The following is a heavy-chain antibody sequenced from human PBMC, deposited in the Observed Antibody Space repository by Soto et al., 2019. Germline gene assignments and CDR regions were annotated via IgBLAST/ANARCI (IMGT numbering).Heavy chain of an antibody. CDR1: GFTFSGSG. D-gene: IGHD1-26*01. V-gene: IGHV3-33*01. CDR3: ARDWGRTIVTHLAS. Sequence: QVQLVEAGGGVVQPGRSLRLSCITSGFTFSGSGMHWVRQPPGKGLEWLAFIWADGSKQHYADSVKSRFSISRYQSNSILFLQMYGMTVDNTAMYYCARDWGRTIVTHLASCGQGTLVAVSS. J-gene: IGHJ4*02. CDR2: IWADGSKQ.